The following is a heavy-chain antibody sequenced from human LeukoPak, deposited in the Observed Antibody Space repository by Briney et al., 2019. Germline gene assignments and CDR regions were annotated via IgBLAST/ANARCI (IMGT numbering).Heavy chain of an antibody. V-gene: IGHV4-59*12. CDR2: FHYSGTT. CDR1: GASISSDY. Sequence: SETLSLTCTVSGASISSDYWSWIRQPPGKGLEWIGCFHYSGTTNYNPSLKSRVTISLDTSKNQFSLKLSSVTAADTAVYYCARPQSGWYSAFDIWGQGTMVTVSS. J-gene: IGHJ3*02. CDR3: ARPQSGWYSAFDI. D-gene: IGHD6-19*01.